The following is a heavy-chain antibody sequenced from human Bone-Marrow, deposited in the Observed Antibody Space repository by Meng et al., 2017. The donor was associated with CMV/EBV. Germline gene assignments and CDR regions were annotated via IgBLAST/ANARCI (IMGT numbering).Heavy chain of an antibody. V-gene: IGHV4-34*01. Sequence: SETLSLTCAVYGGSFSGYYWSWIRQPPGKGLEWIGEINHSGSTNYNPSLKSRVTISVDTSKNQFSLKLSSVTAADTAVYYCARGPITILYGMDVWGQGPTVPVSS. CDR1: GGSFSGYY. J-gene: IGHJ6*02. CDR2: INHSGST. D-gene: IGHD3-3*01. CDR3: ARGPITILYGMDV.